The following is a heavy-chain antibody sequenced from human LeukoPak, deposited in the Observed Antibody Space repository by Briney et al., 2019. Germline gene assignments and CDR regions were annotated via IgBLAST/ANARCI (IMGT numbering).Heavy chain of an antibody. J-gene: IGHJ4*02. V-gene: IGHV3-66*01. D-gene: IGHD2-2*01. CDR2: LYRGGST. CDR1: GFTVSNNY. Sequence: GRSLRLSSAASGFTVSNNYMSWVRQAPGKGLEWVSVLYRGGSTYYADSVKGRFTISRDNSKNILYLQMNSLRAEDTAVYYCATVPSRLPFDYWGQGTLVTVSS. CDR3: ATVPSRLPFDY.